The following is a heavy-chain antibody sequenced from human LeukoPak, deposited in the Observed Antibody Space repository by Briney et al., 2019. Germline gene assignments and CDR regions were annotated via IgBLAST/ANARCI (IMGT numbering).Heavy chain of an antibody. CDR3: ARAAGSDSRDYFDY. V-gene: IGHV1-2*02. D-gene: IGHD2-21*02. CDR2: INPNSGGT. Sequence: ASVNVSCKASGYIFTGYYMHWVRQAPRQGLEWMGWINPNSGGTNYAQKFQGRVTMARDTSISTAYMELSGLRSDDTAVYYCARAAGSDSRDYFDYWGQGTMVTVSS. CDR1: GYIFTGYY. J-gene: IGHJ4*02.